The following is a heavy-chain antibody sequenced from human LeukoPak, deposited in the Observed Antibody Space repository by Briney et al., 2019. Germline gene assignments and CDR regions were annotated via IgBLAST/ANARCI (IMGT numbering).Heavy chain of an antibody. CDR3: ARGVSPDSSSWYRYNWDWFDP. CDR1: GGSFSGYY. Sequence: SETLSLTCAVYGGSFSGYYWSWIRQPPGKGLEWIGYIYYSGSTNYNPSLKSRVTISVDTSKNQFSLKLSSVTAADTAVYYCARGVSPDSSSWYRYNWDWFDPWGQGTLVTVSS. CDR2: IYYSGST. J-gene: IGHJ5*02. V-gene: IGHV4-59*01. D-gene: IGHD6-13*01.